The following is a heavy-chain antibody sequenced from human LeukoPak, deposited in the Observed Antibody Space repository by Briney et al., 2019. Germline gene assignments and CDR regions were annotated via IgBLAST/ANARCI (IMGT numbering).Heavy chain of an antibody. V-gene: IGHV3-23*01. D-gene: IGHD4-17*01. CDR2: ISTSGAGT. CDR3: ARVPYGDYGIDY. CDR1: GFTFSSYA. J-gene: IGHJ4*02. Sequence: GRSLRLSCAPSGFTFSSYAMRWVRPAPGKGLEWVSSISTSGAGTYYADSVKGRFTISRDNSKNTVYLQMYSLRAEDTAVYYCARVPYGDYGIDYWGQGTLVTVSS.